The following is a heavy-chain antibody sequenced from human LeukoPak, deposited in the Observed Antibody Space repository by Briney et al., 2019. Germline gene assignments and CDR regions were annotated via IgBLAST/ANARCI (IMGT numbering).Heavy chain of an antibody. D-gene: IGHD3-10*01. CDR3: ARPRIYYGSGSLDY. J-gene: IGHJ4*02. V-gene: IGHV3-30*04. CDR2: ISYDGSNK. CDR1: GFLFSSYA. Sequence: GGSLRLSCAASGFLFSSYAMHWVRQAPGKGLEWVAVISYDGSNKYYADSVKGRFTISRDNSKNTLYLQMNSLRAEDTAVYYCARPRIYYGSGSLDYWGQGTLITVSS.